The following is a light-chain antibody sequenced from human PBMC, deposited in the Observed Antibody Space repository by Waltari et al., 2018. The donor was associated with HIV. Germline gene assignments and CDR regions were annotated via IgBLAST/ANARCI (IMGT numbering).Light chain of an antibody. J-gene: IGLJ2*01. V-gene: IGLV3-9*01. CDR2: NDI. Sequence: TQPFSVSVALGQTARITCGGSNIGTKDVHWYQQKPGQAPLLLIFNDIHRPSGVPERFSASKSRNMATLTIIGAQAGDEAAYYCQVWHYTVVFGGGTKVTVL. CDR1: NIGTKD. CDR3: QVWHYTVV.